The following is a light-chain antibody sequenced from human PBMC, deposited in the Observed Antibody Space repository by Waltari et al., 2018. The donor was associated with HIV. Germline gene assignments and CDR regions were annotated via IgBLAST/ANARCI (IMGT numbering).Light chain of an antibody. CDR1: QSVSSSY. V-gene: IGKV3-20*01. CDR2: GAS. Sequence: EIVLTQSPGTLSLSPGERATLSCRASQSVSSSYLAWYQQKPGQAPRLLIYGASSRATGFPDRFSGSGSGTDFTLTISRLEPEDFAVYYCQQYGSSPATFGQGTRLEIK. J-gene: IGKJ5*01. CDR3: QQYGSSPAT.